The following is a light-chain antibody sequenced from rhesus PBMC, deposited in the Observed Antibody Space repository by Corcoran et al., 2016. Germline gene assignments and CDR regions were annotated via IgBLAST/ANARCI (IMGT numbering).Light chain of an antibody. CDR2: AAS. J-gene: IGKJ1*01. CDR3: QQYSSRPWT. Sequence: DIQMTQSPSSLSASVGDTVTITCRASQGINNWLAWYQQRPGNAPRLLIYAASGLQRWVPSRFSGSGSGTDFILTVRILQSEDFATYYCQQYSSRPWTFGQGTKVEIK. V-gene: IGKV1-22*01. CDR1: QGINNW.